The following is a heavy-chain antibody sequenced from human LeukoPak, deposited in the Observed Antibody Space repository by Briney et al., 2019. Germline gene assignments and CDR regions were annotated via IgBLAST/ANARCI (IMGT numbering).Heavy chain of an antibody. CDR1: GFTFSKYA. V-gene: IGHV3-23*01. D-gene: IGHD3-16*02. CDR3: AKERAGYTNPYYFDY. J-gene: IGHJ4*02. Sequence: GGTVRLFCADSGFTFSKYAMTWVRHALGKELEWVSGISGGGDTTYYADSVKGRFTISRDNSKNTLYLHMNSLRAEDTAVYYCAKERAGYTNPYYFDYWGQGTRVTVSS. CDR2: ISGGGDTT.